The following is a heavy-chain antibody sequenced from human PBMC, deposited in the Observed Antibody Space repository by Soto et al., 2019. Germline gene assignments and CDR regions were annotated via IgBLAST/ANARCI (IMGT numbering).Heavy chain of an antibody. CDR2: ISGSGDKT. CDR3: AKVMPRWFQINLLGRFDR. CDR1: GFTFRSYA. J-gene: IGHJ3*01. D-gene: IGHD3-10*01. Sequence: RGSLRLSCKASGFTFRSYAMSWVRHTPGKGLEWVSSISGSGDKTYYADSVKGRFTFSRDNSKNTLFLQMNNLRVEDTAVYYCAKVMPRWFQINLLGRFDRRGQGTMVT. V-gene: IGHV3-23*01.